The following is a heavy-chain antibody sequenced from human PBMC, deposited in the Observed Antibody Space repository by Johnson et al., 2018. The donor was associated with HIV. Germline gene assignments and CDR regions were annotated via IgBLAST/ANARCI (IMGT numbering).Heavy chain of an antibody. V-gene: IGHV3-30*02. J-gene: IGHJ3*02. CDR3: AKDWDVVVTADDAFDI. CDR1: GFTFSSYG. CDR2: IRYDGSNK. Sequence: QVQLMESGGGLVKPGGSLRLSCAASGFTFSSYGIHWVRQAPGKGLEWVAFIRYDGSNKYYADSVKGRFTISRDNSKNTLYLQMNSLRAEDTAVYYCAKDWDVVVTADDAFDIWGQGTMVTVSS. D-gene: IGHD2-21*02.